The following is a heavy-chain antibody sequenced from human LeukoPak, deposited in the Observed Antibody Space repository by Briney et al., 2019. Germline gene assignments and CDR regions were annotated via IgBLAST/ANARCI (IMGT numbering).Heavy chain of an antibody. Sequence: ASVKVSCKASGYTFTSYVISWVRQAPGQGLEGMGWISAYNGNTNYAQKLQGRVTMTTDTSTSTAYMELRSLRSDDTAVYYCARLSTDSSGYYYVWWFDPWGQGTLVTVSS. CDR3: ARLSTDSSGYYYVWWFDP. CDR2: ISAYNGNT. CDR1: GYTFTSYV. D-gene: IGHD3-22*01. J-gene: IGHJ5*02. V-gene: IGHV1-18*01.